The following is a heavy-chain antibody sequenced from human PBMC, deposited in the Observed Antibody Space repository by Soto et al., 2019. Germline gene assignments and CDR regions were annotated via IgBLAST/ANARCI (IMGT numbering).Heavy chain of an antibody. D-gene: IGHD6-6*01. CDR2: IYPGDSDT. CDR1: GYSFTSYW. CDR3: ARGDSSSSSYYYYCGMDF. Sequence: GESLKISCKGSGYSFTSYWIGWVRQMPGKGLEWMGIIYPGDSDTRYSPSFQGQVTISADKSISTAYLQWSSLKASDTAMYYCARGDSSSSSYYYYCGMDFWGQGTTVTVSS. V-gene: IGHV5-51*01. J-gene: IGHJ6*02.